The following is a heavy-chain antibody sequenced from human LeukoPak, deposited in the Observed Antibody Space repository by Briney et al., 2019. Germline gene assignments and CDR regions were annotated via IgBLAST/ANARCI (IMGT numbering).Heavy chain of an antibody. J-gene: IGHJ3*02. V-gene: IGHV5-10-1*01. CDR2: IDPSDSYT. CDR1: GYSFTSYW. CDR3: ATNVGIAVADPDAFDI. D-gene: IGHD6-19*01. Sequence: GASLKISCKGSGYSFTSYWISWVRQMPGKGLEWMGRIDPSDSYTNYSPSFQGHVTISADKSISTAYLQWSSLKASDTAMYYCATNVGIAVADPDAFDIWGQGTMVTVSS.